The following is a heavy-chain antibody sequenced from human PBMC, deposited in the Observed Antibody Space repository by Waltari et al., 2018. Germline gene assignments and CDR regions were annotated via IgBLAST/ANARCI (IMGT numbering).Heavy chain of an antibody. D-gene: IGHD3-10*01. CDR2: INAGNGNT. V-gene: IGHV1-3*01. J-gene: IGHJ4*02. CDR1: GYTFTSYA. CDR3: SRAPFMFRVVTLDY. Sequence: ASVKVSCKASGYTFTSYAMHWVRQAPGQRLEWMGWINAGNGNTKYSQKFQGRVTITRDTSASTAYMELSSLRSEDTAVYYCSRAPFMFRVVTLDYWGQGTLVTVSS.